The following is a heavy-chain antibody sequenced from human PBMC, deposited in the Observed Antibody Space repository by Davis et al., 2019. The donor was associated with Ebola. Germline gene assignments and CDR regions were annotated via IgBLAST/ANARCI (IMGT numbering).Heavy chain of an antibody. D-gene: IGHD2-15*01. V-gene: IGHV1-2*02. CDR2: INPNSGGA. CDR3: ARGGYCSGGSCYFMDV. J-gene: IGHJ6*02. Sequence: ASVKVSCKASGYTFTDYYIHWVRQAPGQGPEWMGWINPNSGGANYAQRFQGRVTMTSDTSISTAYMELSRLRSDDTAVYYCARGGYCSGGSCYFMDVWGQGTTVTVSS. CDR1: GYTFTDYY.